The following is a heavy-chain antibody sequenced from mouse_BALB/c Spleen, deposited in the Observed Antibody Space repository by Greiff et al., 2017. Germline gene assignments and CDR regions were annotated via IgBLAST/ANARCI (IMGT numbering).Heavy chain of an antibody. V-gene: IGHV3-2*02. D-gene: IGHD2-2*01. Sequence: DVKLQESGPGLVKPSQSLSLTCTVTGYSITSDYAWNWIRQFPGNKLEWMGYISYSGSTSYNPSLKSRISITRDTSKNQFFLQLNSVTTEDTATYYCARRLPLYFDVWGAGTTVTVSA. CDR3: ARRLPLYFDV. CDR2: ISYSGST. CDR1: GYSITSDYA. J-gene: IGHJ1*01.